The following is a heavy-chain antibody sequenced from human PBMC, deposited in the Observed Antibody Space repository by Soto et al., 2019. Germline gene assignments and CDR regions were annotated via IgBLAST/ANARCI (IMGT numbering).Heavy chain of an antibody. V-gene: IGHV1-46*01. CDR2: IDPSGNGT. D-gene: IGHD3-22*01. CDR3: AINYYDSSAYLY. CDR1: GHTLINYY. J-gene: IGHJ4*02. Sequence: ASVKVSCKASGHTLINYYMHWVRQAPGQGLDWLGKIDPSGNGTSYAERFQGRITLTSDTSTNTVYVELSSLRSEDTAIYYCAINYYDSSAYLYWGQGTLVTVSS.